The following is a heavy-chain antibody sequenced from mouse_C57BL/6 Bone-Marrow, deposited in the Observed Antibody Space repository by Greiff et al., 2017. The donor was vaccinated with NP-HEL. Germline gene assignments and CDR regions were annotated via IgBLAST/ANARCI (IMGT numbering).Heavy chain of an antibody. CDR3: ARRRIYDGYYGPFDY. D-gene: IGHD2-3*01. CDR1: GYTFTSYD. CDR2: IYPRDGST. V-gene: IGHV1-85*01. J-gene: IGHJ2*01. Sequence: VQLQQSGPELVKPGASVKLSCKASGYTFTSYDINWVKQRPGQGLEWIGWIYPRDGSTKYNEKFKGKATLTVDTASSTAYMELHSLTSEDSAVYFCARRRIYDGYYGPFDYWGQGTTLTVSS.